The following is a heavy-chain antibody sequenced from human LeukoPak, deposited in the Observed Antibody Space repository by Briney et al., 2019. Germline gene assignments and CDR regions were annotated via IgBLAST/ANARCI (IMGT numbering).Heavy chain of an antibody. CDR1: GFTFASHA. Sequence: PGGSLRLSCEASGFTFASHAMYWVRQAPGKGLEWVAGIFGSGGSPHYADSVKGRFTISRDNPRNTVYLQIDSLRDEDTAVYYCGKTTVGYSSGQKPAWPVDYWGQGTLVTVSS. V-gene: IGHV3-23*01. J-gene: IGHJ4*02. CDR2: IFGSGGSP. CDR3: GKTTVGYSSGQKPAWPVDY. D-gene: IGHD5-18*01.